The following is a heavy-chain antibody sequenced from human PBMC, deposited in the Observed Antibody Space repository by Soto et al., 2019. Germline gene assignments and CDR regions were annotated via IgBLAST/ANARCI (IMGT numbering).Heavy chain of an antibody. Sequence: QVQLVQSGAEVKKPGSSVKVYCKASGGTFSRYTISWVRQAPGQGLEWMGRIIPILDIPNYAQNFQGRVTITADKSTSTACMDLSSLRSDDTAVSYCARHFTGVLVLGASPPGGDNYGWDVWGQGTTVTVSS. J-gene: IGHJ6*02. CDR2: IIPILDIP. V-gene: IGHV1-69*02. CDR3: ARHFTGVLVLGASPPGGDNYGWDV. CDR1: GGTFSRYT. D-gene: IGHD2-15*01.